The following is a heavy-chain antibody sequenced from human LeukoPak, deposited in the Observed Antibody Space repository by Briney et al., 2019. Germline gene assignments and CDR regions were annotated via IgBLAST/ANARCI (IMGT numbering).Heavy chain of an antibody. V-gene: IGHV3-7*01. CDR2: IDPDGSEK. J-gene: IGHJ4*02. CDR3: ARIYYFGDNNWRYFDN. CDR1: VFTFNSYW. Sequence: GGSLRLSCAASVFTFNSYWMSWVRQAPGKGLEWVANIDPDGSEKQYGDSVKGRFTTSRDDAKNSLYLQMNSLRAEDTAIYYCARIYYFGDNNWRYFDNWGQGTLVTVSS. D-gene: IGHD3-10*01.